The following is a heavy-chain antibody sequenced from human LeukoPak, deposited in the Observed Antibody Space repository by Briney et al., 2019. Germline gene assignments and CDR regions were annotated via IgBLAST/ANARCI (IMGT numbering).Heavy chain of an antibody. D-gene: IGHD6-13*01. V-gene: IGHV1-69*04. CDR1: GGTFSSYA. J-gene: IGHJ4*02. CDR3: ARRSSWFSLNY. Sequence: SVKVSCKASGGTFSSYAISWVRQAPGQGLEWMGRIIPILGIANYAQKFQGRVTITADKSTSTAYMELSSLRSDDTAVYFCARRSSWFSLNYWGQGTLVTVSS. CDR2: IIPILGIA.